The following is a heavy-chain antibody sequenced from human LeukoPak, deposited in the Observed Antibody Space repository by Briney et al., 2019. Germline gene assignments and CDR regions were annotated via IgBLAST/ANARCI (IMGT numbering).Heavy chain of an antibody. Sequence: PSETLSLTCAVYGGSFRGYYWSWIRQPPGQGLEWFGEINHSGSTNYNPSLKSRVTISVDTSKIQFSLKLSSVTAADTAVYYCARDLYSYGTIDIWGQGTMVTVSS. CDR2: INHSGST. CDR3: ARDLYSYGTIDI. J-gene: IGHJ3*02. D-gene: IGHD5-18*01. V-gene: IGHV4-34*01. CDR1: GGSFRGYY.